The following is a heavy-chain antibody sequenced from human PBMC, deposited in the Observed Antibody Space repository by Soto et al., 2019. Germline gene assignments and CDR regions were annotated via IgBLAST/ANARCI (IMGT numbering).Heavy chain of an antibody. V-gene: IGHV4-39*01. D-gene: IGHD6-6*01. Sequence: KPSETLSLTCTVSSGSISSSSYSWGWIRQPPGKGLEWIGSIYNTGSTSYNPFLKSRVTLSVDTSKNQFSLRLSSVTAADTAVYYCARRVILRGGSSFDSWGRGTLVTVSS. J-gene: IGHJ4*02. CDR1: SGSISSSSYS. CDR3: ARRVILRGGSSFDS. CDR2: IYNTGST.